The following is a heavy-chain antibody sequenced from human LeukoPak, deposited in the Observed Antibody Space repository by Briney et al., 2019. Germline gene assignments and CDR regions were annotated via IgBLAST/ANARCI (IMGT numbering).Heavy chain of an antibody. CDR3: ARVTDTAKFYHYYGMDV. Sequence: ASVKVSCKASGYTFTGYYMHWVRQAPGQGLEWMGWINPNSGGTNYAQKFQGRVTMTRDTSISTAYMELSRLRSDDTAVYYCARVTDTAKFYHYYGMDVWGQGTTVTVSS. D-gene: IGHD5-18*01. CDR2: INPNSGGT. J-gene: IGHJ6*02. CDR1: GYTFTGYY. V-gene: IGHV1-2*02.